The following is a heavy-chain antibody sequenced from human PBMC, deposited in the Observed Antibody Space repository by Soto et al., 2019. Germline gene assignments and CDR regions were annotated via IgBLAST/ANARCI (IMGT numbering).Heavy chain of an antibody. V-gene: IGHV2-5*01. Sequence: SGPTLVNLTQSLTRTYTFPGFSLTTSGVGVAWIRKPPGKALEWLAIIYWNDDKRHSPSLKSRLTITKDTYKNQVVLTMTNMDAVDTATYYCAHSGRLLSTCYPADYDYWGQGALVTVSS. J-gene: IGHJ4*02. CDR1: GFSLTTSGVG. CDR2: IYWNDDK. CDR3: AHSGRLLSTCYPADYDY. D-gene: IGHD1-26*01.